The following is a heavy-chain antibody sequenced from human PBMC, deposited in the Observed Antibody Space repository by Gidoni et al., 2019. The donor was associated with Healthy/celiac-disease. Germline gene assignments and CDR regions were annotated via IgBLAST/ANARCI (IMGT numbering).Heavy chain of an antibody. CDR3: ARVLRYFDWLLYPPLYGMDV. Sequence: EVQLVESGGGLVQPGGSLRLSCAASGFTFSSYEMNWVRQAPGKGLEWVSYISSSGRTIYYADSVKGRFTISRDNAKNSLYLQMNSLRAEDTAVYYCARVLRYFDWLLYPPLYGMDVWGQGTTVTVSS. V-gene: IGHV3-48*03. CDR1: GFTFSSYE. J-gene: IGHJ6*02. D-gene: IGHD3-9*01. CDR2: ISSSGRTI.